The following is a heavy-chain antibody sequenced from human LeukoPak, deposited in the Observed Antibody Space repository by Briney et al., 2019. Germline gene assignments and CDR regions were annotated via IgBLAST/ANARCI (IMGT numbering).Heavy chain of an antibody. Sequence: PGGSLRLSCAASGFTFSSYGMHWVRQAPGKGLEWVAFIRDDGSNEYYADSVKGRFTISRDNSKNTLYLQMNSLRAEDTAVYYCAKDTRPGQVIVVSLGFDIWGQGTMVTVSS. D-gene: IGHD3-22*01. CDR2: IRDDGSNE. V-gene: IGHV3-30*02. J-gene: IGHJ3*02. CDR1: GFTFSSYG. CDR3: AKDTRPGQVIVVSLGFDI.